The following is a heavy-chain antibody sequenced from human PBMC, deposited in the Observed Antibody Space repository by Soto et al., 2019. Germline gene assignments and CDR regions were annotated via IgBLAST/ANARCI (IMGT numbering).Heavy chain of an antibody. D-gene: IGHD3-22*01. CDR3: GKRTDSSGYYGGCDY. CDR2: ISGSGGST. Sequence: GGSLRLPCAASGFTFSSYAMSWVRQAPGKGLEWVSAISGSGGSTYYADSVKGRFTISRDNSKNTLYLQMNSLRAEDTAVYYCGKRTDSSGYYGGCDYWGQGTLVTVSS. CDR1: GFTFSSYA. V-gene: IGHV3-23*01. J-gene: IGHJ4*02.